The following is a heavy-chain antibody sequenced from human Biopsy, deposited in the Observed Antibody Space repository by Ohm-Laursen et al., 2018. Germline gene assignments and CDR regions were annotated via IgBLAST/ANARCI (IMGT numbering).Heavy chain of an antibody. CDR2: IYDRGSTA. V-gene: IGHV4-61*01. CDR1: GDSVSSGSFY. D-gene: IGHD6-19*01. Sequence: GILSLTCPVSGDSVSSGSFYWTWIRQPPGQGLEYIGYIYDRGSTANYNPSLESRVTMSVDMPKNQFSLKLSSVTAADTAIYYCARGMRSSGWPYFDSWGQGTLVTVSS. CDR3: ARGMRSSGWPYFDS. J-gene: IGHJ4*02.